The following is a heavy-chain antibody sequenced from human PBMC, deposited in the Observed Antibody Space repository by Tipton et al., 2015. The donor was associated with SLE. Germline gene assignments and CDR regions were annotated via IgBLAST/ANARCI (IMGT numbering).Heavy chain of an antibody. Sequence: QLVQSGAEVKKPGASVKVSCKASGYTFTTYGISWVRQAPGQGLEWMGWISAYNGNTNYAQKLQGRVTMTTDTSTSTAYMALRSLRSDDTAVYYGAWASAIFGVDPSFDYWGQGTLVTVSS. D-gene: IGHD3-3*01. CDR2: ISAYNGNT. CDR1: GYTFTTYG. J-gene: IGHJ4*02. V-gene: IGHV1-18*01. CDR3: AWASAIFGVDPSFDY.